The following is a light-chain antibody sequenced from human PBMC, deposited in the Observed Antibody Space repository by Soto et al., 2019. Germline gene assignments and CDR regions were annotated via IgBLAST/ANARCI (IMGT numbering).Light chain of an antibody. CDR2: KTS. CDR1: QSIDKW. V-gene: IGKV1-5*03. CDR3: QQYRRFSWT. J-gene: IGKJ1*01. Sequence: DIQMTQSPSTLSASVGDRVTITCRASQSIDKWLAWYQQKPGKAPKLLIYKTSILQSGVPSRFSGNGSGTEFTLTISSLQPDDVGSYFCQQYRRFSWTFGQGTKVEMK.